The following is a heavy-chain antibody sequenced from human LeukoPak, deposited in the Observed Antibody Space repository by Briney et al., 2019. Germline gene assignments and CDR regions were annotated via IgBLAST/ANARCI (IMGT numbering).Heavy chain of an antibody. J-gene: IGHJ1*01. CDR1: GYIFDIYA. CDR2: INTNTGNP. CDR3: ARDYTLTLGTTTYFQH. V-gene: IGHV7-4-1*02. Sequence: ASVKVSCKASGYIFDIYAMIWVRQAPGQGLELMGWINTNTGNPTYAQGFTGRFVFSLDTSVSTAYLQISSLKAEDTAVYYCARDYTLTLGTTTYFQHWGQGTLVTVSS. D-gene: IGHD1-7*01.